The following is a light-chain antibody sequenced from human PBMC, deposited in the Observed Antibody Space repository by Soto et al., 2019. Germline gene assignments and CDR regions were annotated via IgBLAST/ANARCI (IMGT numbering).Light chain of an antibody. V-gene: IGKV1-27*01. Sequence: DIQMTQSPSSLSASVGDRVTITCRASQGISNYLAWYQQKPGKVTNRLIYGASTLQSGVPSRYSGSGSGTDFTLTISSLQPEDVATYYCQNYNSFSRFTFGPGTKVDIK. CDR2: GAS. CDR3: QNYNSFSRFT. J-gene: IGKJ3*01. CDR1: QGISNY.